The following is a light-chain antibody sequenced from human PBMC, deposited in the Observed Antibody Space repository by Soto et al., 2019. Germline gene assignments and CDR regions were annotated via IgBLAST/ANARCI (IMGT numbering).Light chain of an antibody. CDR3: AAWDDSLSGWM. V-gene: IGLV1-47*02. J-gene: IGLJ3*02. Sequence: QSALTQPPSASGTPGQRVTISCSGSSSNIGSNYVYWYQQIPGTAPKLLIYSNNQRPSGVPDRFSGSKSGTSASLAISGLRSEDETDYYCAAWDDSLSGWMFGGGTKLTVL. CDR2: SNN. CDR1: SSNIGSNY.